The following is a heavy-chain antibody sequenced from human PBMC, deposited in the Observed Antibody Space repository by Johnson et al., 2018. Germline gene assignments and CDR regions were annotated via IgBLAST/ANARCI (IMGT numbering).Heavy chain of an antibody. CDR2: INTDGSST. Sequence: VQLVESGGGLVQPGGSLTLSCAASGFTFSNYWMHWVRQAPGKGLVWVSRINTDGSSTTHADSVKGRFTVSRDNAKNTVYLKMNSLRAEDTAGYYCAKDFYRGGIPDDDGFDSWGQGTMVTVSS. D-gene: IGHD1-14*01. J-gene: IGHJ3*02. CDR1: GFTFSNYW. V-gene: IGHV3-74*01. CDR3: AKDFYRGGIPDDDGFDS.